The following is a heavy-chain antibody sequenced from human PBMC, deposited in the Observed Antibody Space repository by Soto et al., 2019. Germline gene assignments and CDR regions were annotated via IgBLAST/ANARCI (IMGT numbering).Heavy chain of an antibody. CDR2: ISGSGGST. D-gene: IGHD6-13*01. J-gene: IGHJ4*02. CDR3: AKEKGYSSSWFEFDY. V-gene: IGHV3-23*01. CDR1: GFTFSSYA. Sequence: EVQLLESGGGLVQPGGSLRLSCAASGFTFSSYAMSWVRQAPGKGLERVSAISGSGGSTYYADSVKGRFTISRDNSKNTLYLQMNSLRAEDRAVYYCAKEKGYSSSWFEFDYWGQGTLVTVSS.